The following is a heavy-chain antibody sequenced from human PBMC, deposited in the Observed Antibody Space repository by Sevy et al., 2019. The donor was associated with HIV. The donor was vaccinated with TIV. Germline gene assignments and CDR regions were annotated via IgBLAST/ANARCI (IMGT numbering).Heavy chain of an antibody. J-gene: IGHJ4*02. V-gene: IGHV3-49*03. CDR1: GFTFGDYA. CDR2: IRRKTKGEKT. CDR3: TRRASRVYGDHLNLY. Sequence: GGSLRLSCTASGFTFGDYAMSWFRQAPGRGRGWVGFIRRKTKGEKTENAASVKDRFTVSRDDSKSIVYLQMNSLKTEDTAVYYCTRRASRVYGDHLNLYWGQGTLVTVSS. D-gene: IGHD2-21*02.